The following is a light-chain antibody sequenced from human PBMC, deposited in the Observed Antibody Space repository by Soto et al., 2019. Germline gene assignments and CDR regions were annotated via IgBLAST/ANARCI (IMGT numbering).Light chain of an antibody. V-gene: IGKV3-20*01. CDR3: QHYGGSPLYT. Sequence: EIVLTQSPGTLSLSPGEGATLSCRASQSVRSNYLAWYQQKPGQAPRLLIYGASSRATGIPDRFSGSGSGTDFTLTISRLEPEDFAVNYCQHYGGSPLYTFGQGTKLEIK. CDR2: GAS. J-gene: IGKJ2*01. CDR1: QSVRSNY.